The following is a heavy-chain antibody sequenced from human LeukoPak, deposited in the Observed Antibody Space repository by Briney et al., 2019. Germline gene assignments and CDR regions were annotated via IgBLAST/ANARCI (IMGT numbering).Heavy chain of an antibody. CDR3: ARDGGGYDFFDY. Sequence: PGGSLRLSCAASGFTFSSYWMHWVRQAPGKGLVWVSRINSDGSSTSYADSVKGRFTISRDNAKNTLYLQMNSLRAEDTAGYYCARDGGGYDFFDYWGQGTLVTVSS. CDR1: GFTFSSYW. CDR2: INSDGSST. D-gene: IGHD5-12*01. J-gene: IGHJ4*02. V-gene: IGHV3-74*01.